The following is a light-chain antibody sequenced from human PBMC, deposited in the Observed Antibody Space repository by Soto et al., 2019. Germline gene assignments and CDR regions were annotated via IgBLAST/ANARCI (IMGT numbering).Light chain of an antibody. CDR1: QSISSSTY. V-gene: IGKV3-20*01. CDR3: QQYGSSPRT. CDR2: GAS. Sequence: EIVFTQSPGTLSLSPVERATLSCRASQSISSSTYLAWYQQKPGQAPRLLIYGASSRATGIPDRFSGSGSGTDFTLTISRLEPEDFAVYYCQQYGSSPRTFGQGTKVDIK. J-gene: IGKJ1*01.